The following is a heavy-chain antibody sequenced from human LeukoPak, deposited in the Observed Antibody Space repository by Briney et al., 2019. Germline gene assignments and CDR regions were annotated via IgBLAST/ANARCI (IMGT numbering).Heavy chain of an antibody. CDR1: GGSFTAFY. D-gene: IGHD3-22*01. J-gene: IGHJ5*02. CDR2: VYHSGTT. V-gene: IGHV4-34*01. CDR3: ARAPGDYYDGSGYLS. Sequence: PSETLSLTCTVSGGSFTAFYWSWIRQPPGKGLEWIGEVYHSGTTNYNPSLKSRVTLSVDTSKNQFSLKLASVTAADTAVYYCARAPGDYYDGSGYLSWGQGTLVTVSS.